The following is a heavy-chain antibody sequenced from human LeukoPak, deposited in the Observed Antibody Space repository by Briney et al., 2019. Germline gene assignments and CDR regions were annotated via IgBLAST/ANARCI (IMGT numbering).Heavy chain of an antibody. J-gene: IGHJ6*02. V-gene: IGHV5-51*01. CDR2: IYPGDSDT. Sequence: GESLKISCKGSGYSFTSYWIGWVRQMPGKGLEWMGIIYPGDSDTRYSPSFQGQVTISADKSISTAYLQWSSLKASDTAMYYCARLRSSEFKNYYYYYGMDVWGQGTTVTVSS. CDR1: GYSFTSYW. D-gene: IGHD6-25*01. CDR3: ARLRSSEFKNYYYYYGMDV.